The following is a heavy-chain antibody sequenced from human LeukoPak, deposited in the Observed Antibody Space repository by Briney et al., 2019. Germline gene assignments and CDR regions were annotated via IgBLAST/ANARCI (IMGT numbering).Heavy chain of an antibody. V-gene: IGHV3-30*02. D-gene: IGHD6-13*01. J-gene: IGHJ4*02. Sequence: PGGSLRLSCAASGFTFSSYGMHWVRQAPGKGLEWVAFIRYDGSNKYYADSVKGRFTISRDNSKNTLYLQMNSLRAEDTAVYYCANLADSSSWYYFDYWGQGTLVTVSS. CDR3: ANLADSSSWYYFDY. CDR1: GFTFSSYG. CDR2: IRYDGSNK.